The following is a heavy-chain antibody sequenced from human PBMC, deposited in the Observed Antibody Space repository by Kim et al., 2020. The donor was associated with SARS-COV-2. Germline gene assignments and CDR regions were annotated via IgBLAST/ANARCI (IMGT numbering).Heavy chain of an antibody. CDR2: IYYSGST. CDR3: AREAVAGTGYFQH. D-gene: IGHD6-19*01. V-gene: IGHV4-59*13. J-gene: IGHJ1*01. Sequence: SETLSLTCTVSGGSISSYYWSWIRQPPGKGLERIGYIYYSGSTNYNPSLKSRVTISVDTSKNQFSLKLSSVTAADTAVYYCAREAVAGTGYFQHWGQGTLVTVSS. CDR1: GGSISSYY.